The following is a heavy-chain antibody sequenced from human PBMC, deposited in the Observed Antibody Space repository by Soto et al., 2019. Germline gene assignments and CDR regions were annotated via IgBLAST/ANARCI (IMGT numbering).Heavy chain of an antibody. V-gene: IGHV3-23*01. CDR2: ISNSGGNT. Sequence: EMQLLESGGGLVQPGGSLRLSCAASGFTFSTFAMTWVRQAPGKGLEWVSGISNSGGNTYYADSVKGRFTISRDNSKSTRYLQMNSLRAEDTAVYYCAKEPYYDSGSHPPDYWGQGTLVTVSS. CDR3: AKEPYYDSGSHPPDY. D-gene: IGHD3-10*01. CDR1: GFTFSTFA. J-gene: IGHJ4*02.